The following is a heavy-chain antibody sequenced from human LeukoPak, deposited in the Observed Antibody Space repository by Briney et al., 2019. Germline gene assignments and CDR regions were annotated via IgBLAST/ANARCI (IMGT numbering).Heavy chain of an antibody. CDR1: GGSISSYY. J-gene: IGHJ4*02. CDR2: IYYSGST. CDR3: ARERGAVAFDY. Sequence: KPSETLSLTCTVSGGSISSYYWSWIRQPPGKGLEWIGYIYYSGSTNYNPSLKSRVTISVDTSKNQFSLKLSSVTAADTPVYYCARERGAVAFDYWGQGTLVTVSS. V-gene: IGHV4-59*01. D-gene: IGHD6-19*01.